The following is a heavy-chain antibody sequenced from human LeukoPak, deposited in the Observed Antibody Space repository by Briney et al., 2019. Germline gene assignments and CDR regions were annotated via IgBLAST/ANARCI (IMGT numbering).Heavy chain of an antibody. D-gene: IGHD2-15*01. Sequence: SQTLSLTCAISGDSVSSNSATWTWIRQSPSRGLEWLGRTYYRSKWFNDYAVSVKGRITINPDTSKNQFSLQLNSVTPEDTAVYYCARVRYCSGGSCHYGMDVWGQGTTITVSS. J-gene: IGHJ6*02. V-gene: IGHV6-1*01. CDR3: ARVRYCSGGSCHYGMDV. CDR1: GDSVSSNSAT. CDR2: TYYRSKWFN.